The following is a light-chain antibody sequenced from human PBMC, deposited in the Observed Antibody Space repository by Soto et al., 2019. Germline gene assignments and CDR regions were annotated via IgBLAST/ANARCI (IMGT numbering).Light chain of an antibody. CDR2: DAS. V-gene: IGKV3-11*01. CDR3: HQRSNWPLT. J-gene: IGKJ4*01. CDR1: QSVSSS. Sequence: IVLTQSPATLSLSPGERATLSCRASQSVSSSLAWYQQKPGQAPRLLIYDASNRATDIPARFSGSGSGTDFTLTISSLEPEDFAVYYCHQRSNWPLTFGGGTKVDIK.